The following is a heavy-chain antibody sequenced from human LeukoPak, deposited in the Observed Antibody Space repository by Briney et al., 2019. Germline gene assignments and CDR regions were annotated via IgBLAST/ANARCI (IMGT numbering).Heavy chain of an antibody. J-gene: IGHJ6*02. CDR3: ARDTKNDPAVAAKMVYYYGMDV. D-gene: IGHD6-19*01. Sequence: SETLSLTCAVYGGSFSGYYWSWIRQPPGKGLEWIGEINHSGSTNYNPSLKSRVTISVDTSKNQFSLKLSSVTAADTAVYYCARDTKNDPAVAAKMVYYYGMDVWGQGTTVTVSS. CDR2: INHSGST. CDR1: GGSFSGYY. V-gene: IGHV4-34*01.